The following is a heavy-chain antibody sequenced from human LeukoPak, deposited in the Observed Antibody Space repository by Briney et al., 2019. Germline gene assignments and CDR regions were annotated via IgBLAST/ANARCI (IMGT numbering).Heavy chain of an antibody. CDR3: ARDPNGDYIGAFDM. CDR2: IRGSGGGT. Sequence: GGSLRLSCAASGFIFSNYALMWLRQSPGKGLEWVSAIRGSGGGTFYADSVKGRFTISRDNSKNTLYLQMDGLRAEDTAVYYCARDPNGDYIGAFDMWGRGTLVTVSS. J-gene: IGHJ3*02. CDR1: GFIFSNYA. V-gene: IGHV3-23*01. D-gene: IGHD4-17*01.